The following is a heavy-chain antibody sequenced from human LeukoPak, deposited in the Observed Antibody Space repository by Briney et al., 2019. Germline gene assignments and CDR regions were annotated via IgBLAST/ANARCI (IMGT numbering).Heavy chain of an antibody. CDR2: IYYSGST. CDR3: ARQGELYPYKPYYYYGMDV. J-gene: IGHJ6*02. Sequence: SETLSLTCTVSGGSISSYYWSWIRQPPGKGLEWMGDIYYSGSTNYNPSLKSRVTISVDPSKNQFSLKLSSVTAADTAVYYCARQGELYPYKPYYYYGMDVWGQGTTVTVSS. CDR1: GGSISSYY. V-gene: IGHV4-59*08. D-gene: IGHD3-16*02.